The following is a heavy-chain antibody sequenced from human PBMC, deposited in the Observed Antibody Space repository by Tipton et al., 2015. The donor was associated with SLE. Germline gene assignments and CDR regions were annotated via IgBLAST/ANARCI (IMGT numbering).Heavy chain of an antibody. CDR3: ARVDSGNLLFDL. CDR1: GYSISSGYY. CDR2: IYYSGSASYNRGGT. D-gene: IGHD1-26*01. Sequence: TLSLTCTVSGYSISSGYYWGWIRQPPGKGLEWIGYIYYSGSASYNRGGTNYKSSLKSRVTILVDTSKNQFSLQLSSVTAADTAVYYCARVDSGNLLFDLWGQGTLVTVSS. V-gene: IGHV4-61*01. J-gene: IGHJ4*02.